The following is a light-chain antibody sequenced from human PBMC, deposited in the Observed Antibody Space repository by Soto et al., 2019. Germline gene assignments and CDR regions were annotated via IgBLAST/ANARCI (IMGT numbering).Light chain of an antibody. J-gene: IGLJ2*01. V-gene: IGLV1-40*01. CDR1: SSHIGAGYD. Sequence: QSVLTPPPSVSGAPGQRVTISCTRSSSHIGAGYDVHWYQQLPGTAPKLLIYGNSNRPSGVPDRFSGSKSGTSASLAITGLQAEDEADYYCQSYDSSLSGVVFGGGTQLTVL. CDR2: GNS. CDR3: QSYDSSLSGVV.